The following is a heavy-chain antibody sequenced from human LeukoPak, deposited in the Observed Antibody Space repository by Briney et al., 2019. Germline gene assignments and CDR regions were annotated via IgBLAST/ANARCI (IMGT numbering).Heavy chain of an antibody. CDR2: IYTSGST. CDR3: ARGGYYYDSTVRNYYYYYMDV. D-gene: IGHD3-22*01. V-gene: IGHV4-4*07. CDR1: GGSISSYY. Sequence: SETLSHTCTVSGGSISSYYWSWIRQPAGKGLEWIGRIYTSGSTNYNPSLKSRVTMSVDTSKNQFSLKLSSVTAADTAVYYCARGGYYYDSTVRNYYYYYMDVWGKGTTVTVSS. J-gene: IGHJ6*03.